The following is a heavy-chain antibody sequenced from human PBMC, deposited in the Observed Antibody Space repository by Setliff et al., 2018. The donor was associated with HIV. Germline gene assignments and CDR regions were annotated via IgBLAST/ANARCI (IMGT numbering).Heavy chain of an antibody. CDR2: IIPIFETT. CDR1: GGTFGSYA. J-gene: IGHJ4*02. Sequence: SVKVSCKASGGTFGSYAISWVRQAPGQGLEWLGGIIPIFETTNYAQKFQGRVTITADKSTSTIYMELSSLRSDDTAVYYCARSVPRNTIQKLYVAEFEYWGQGTLVTVSS. D-gene: IGHD2-2*02. CDR3: ARSVPRNTIQKLYVAEFEY. V-gene: IGHV1-69*06.